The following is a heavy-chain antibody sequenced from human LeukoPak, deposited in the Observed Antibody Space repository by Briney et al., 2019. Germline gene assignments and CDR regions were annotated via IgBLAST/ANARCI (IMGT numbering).Heavy chain of an antibody. D-gene: IGHD3-22*01. CDR2: IKGTGRKT. J-gene: IGHJ4*02. CDR1: GFNLSSYV. V-gene: IGHV3-23*01. Sequence: GGSLRLSCAASGFNLSSYVMTWVRQAPGKGLEWVSTIKGTGRKTFYADSVKGRFIISRDSSKNTLYLQMNNLTAEDTAVYFWAKDHDSTGYPPSDYGGQGTLVIV. CDR3: AKDHDSTGYPPSDY.